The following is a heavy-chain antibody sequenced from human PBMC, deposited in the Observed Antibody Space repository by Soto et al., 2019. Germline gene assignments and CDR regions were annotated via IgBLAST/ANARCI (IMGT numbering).Heavy chain of an antibody. CDR1: GLTVSGKKY. CDR3: ASWHLREHAYDI. D-gene: IGHD4-17*01. Sequence: DVQLVESGGGLIQPGESLRLSCAAFGLTVSGKKYMAWVRQAPGKGLEWVSALYYVDCTYYADSVKGRFTTSRDSSKTIVYLQMNSLRPDDTAVYYCASWHLREHAYDIWGQGTTVTVSS. CDR2: LYYVDCT. V-gene: IGHV3-53*01. J-gene: IGHJ3*02.